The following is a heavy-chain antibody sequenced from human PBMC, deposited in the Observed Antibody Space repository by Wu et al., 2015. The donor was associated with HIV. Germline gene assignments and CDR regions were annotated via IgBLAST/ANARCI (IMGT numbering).Heavy chain of an antibody. Sequence: QVQLVQSGAELKKPGASVKVPCKVSGIPSRNCPYTGCDRLLEKDLSGWEVLILKMENIYAQRFQGRVTMTEDISTDTAYMGLTSLTSDDTAVYYCATKFRDMWSIGLPHWGQGTLVSV. D-gene: IGHD2-8*02. V-gene: IGHV1-24*01. CDR3: ATKFRDMWSIGLPH. J-gene: IGHJ1*01. CDR1: GIPSRNCP. CDR2: LILKMEN.